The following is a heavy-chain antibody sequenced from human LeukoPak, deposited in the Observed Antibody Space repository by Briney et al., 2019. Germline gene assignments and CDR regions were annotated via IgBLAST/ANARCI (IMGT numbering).Heavy chain of an antibody. Sequence: SETLSLTCTVSGGSISNYYWSWIRQPPGKGLEWIGYIYYSGSTNYNPSLKSRVTISVDTSKNQFSLKLSSVTAADTAVYYCARAPYGARFDYWGQGTLVTVSS. CDR1: GGSISNYY. V-gene: IGHV4-59*01. CDR2: IYYSGST. J-gene: IGHJ4*02. D-gene: IGHD3-10*01. CDR3: ARAPYGARFDY.